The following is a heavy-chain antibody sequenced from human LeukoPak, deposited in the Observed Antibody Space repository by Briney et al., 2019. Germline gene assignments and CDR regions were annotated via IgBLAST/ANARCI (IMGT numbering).Heavy chain of an antibody. D-gene: IGHD2-2*01. Sequence: ASVKVSCKASGGTFSSYAISWVRQAPGQGLEWMGGIIPIFGTANYAQKFQGRVMITADKSTGTAYMELSSLRSEDTAVYYCARGYCSSTSCYPADYWGQGTLVTVSS. V-gene: IGHV1-69*06. CDR2: IIPIFGTA. J-gene: IGHJ4*02. CDR1: GGTFSSYA. CDR3: ARGYCSSTSCYPADY.